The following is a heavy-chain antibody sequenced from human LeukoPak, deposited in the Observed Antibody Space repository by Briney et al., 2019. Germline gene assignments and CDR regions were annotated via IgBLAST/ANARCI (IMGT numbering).Heavy chain of an antibody. Sequence: GGSLRLSCAASGFTFSSYGMHWVRQAPGMGLEWVAIISFDGNKQYYADSVKGRFTISRDNSGNTLCLQMNSLRPEDTALYFCAKVRVDAYVSPNDYWGQGTLVTVSS. J-gene: IGHJ4*02. CDR1: GFTFSSYG. D-gene: IGHD3-16*01. CDR3: AKVRVDAYVSPNDY. CDR2: ISFDGNKQ. V-gene: IGHV3-30*18.